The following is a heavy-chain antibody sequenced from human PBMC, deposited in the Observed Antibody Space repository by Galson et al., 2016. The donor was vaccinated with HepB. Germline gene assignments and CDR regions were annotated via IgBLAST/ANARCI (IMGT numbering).Heavy chain of an antibody. Sequence: TLSLTCTVSGGSISSGGYYWTWIRQHPGKGLEWIGYIYYSGTTYYNPSLKSRLTISVDTSKDQFSLKLTSVTAADTAVYYCAREAGSGRYWYFDLWGRGTLVTVSS. V-gene: IGHV4-31*03. J-gene: IGHJ2*01. CDR3: AREAGSGRYWYFDL. CDR2: IYYSGTT. CDR1: GGSISSGGYY. D-gene: IGHD2-15*01.